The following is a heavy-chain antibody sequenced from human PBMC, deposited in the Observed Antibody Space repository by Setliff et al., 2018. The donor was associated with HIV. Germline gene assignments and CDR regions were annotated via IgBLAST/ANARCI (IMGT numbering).Heavy chain of an antibody. J-gene: IGHJ5*02. CDR1: GGSISNSDFY. CDR3: ASRIYYYDSNNFLREEGFDP. Sequence: PSETLSLTCTVSGGSISNSDFYWGWIRQSPGKGLEWIGSIYYNEKTYYNPSLKSRVTISIDTSKNQFSLNLTSVTAADTAVYYCASRIYYYDSNNFLREEGFDPWGQGTLVTVSS. V-gene: IGHV4-39*01. D-gene: IGHD3-22*01. CDR2: IYYNEKT.